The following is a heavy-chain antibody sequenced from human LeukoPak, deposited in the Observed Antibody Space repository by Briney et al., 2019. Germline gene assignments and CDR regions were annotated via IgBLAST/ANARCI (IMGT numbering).Heavy chain of an antibody. Sequence: GGSLRLSCAASGLTFDNYGMHWVRQAPGKGLEWVAFIRSDGGIKYYADSVKGRFTISRDNSKNTLYLQVNSLRAEDTAVYFCAKDVPAAYFDYWGQGTLVTVSS. CDR3: AKDVPAAYFDY. D-gene: IGHD2-2*01. CDR1: GLTFDNYG. V-gene: IGHV3-30*02. J-gene: IGHJ4*02. CDR2: IRSDGGIK.